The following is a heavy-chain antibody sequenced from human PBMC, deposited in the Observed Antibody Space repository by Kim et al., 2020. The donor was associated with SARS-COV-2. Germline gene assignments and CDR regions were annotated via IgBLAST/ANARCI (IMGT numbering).Heavy chain of an antibody. D-gene: IGHD6-6*01. CDR2: IRSKANNYAT. CDR1: GFSLSDTA. J-gene: IGHJ6*02. CDR3: TRHRLAYGVDV. Sequence: GGSLRLSCAASGFSLSDTAMEWVRQAPGKGLEWVGRIRSKANNYATAYAASVTGRFTLSRDDSKNTAYLEMNSLKTEDTAVYYCTRHRLAYGVDVWGQGTTVTVSS. V-gene: IGHV3-73*01.